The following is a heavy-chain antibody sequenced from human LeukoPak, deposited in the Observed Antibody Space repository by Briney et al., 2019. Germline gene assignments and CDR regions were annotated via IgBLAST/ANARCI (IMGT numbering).Heavy chain of an antibody. CDR3: AKDRLELMVRGSDDAFDI. Sequence: GGSLRLSCAASGFTFSSYAMYWVRQAPGKGLEWVSAISGSGGSTYYADSVKGRFTISRDNSKNTLYLQMNSLRAEDTAVYYCAKDRLELMVRGSDDAFDIWGQGTMVTVSS. CDR1: GFTFSSYA. D-gene: IGHD3-10*01. V-gene: IGHV3-23*01. CDR2: ISGSGGST. J-gene: IGHJ3*02.